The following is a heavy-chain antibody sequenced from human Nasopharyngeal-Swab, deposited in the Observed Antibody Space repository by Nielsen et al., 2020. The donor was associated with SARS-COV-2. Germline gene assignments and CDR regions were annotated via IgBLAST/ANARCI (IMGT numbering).Heavy chain of an antibody. D-gene: IGHD3-9*01. CDR3: ARTRAHYDILTGYYIPQQYYFDY. V-gene: IGHV4-4*02. J-gene: IGHJ4*02. CDR2: IYHSGST. Sequence: VRQAPGKGLEWIGEIYHSGSTNYNPSLKSRVTISVDTSKNQFSLKLSSVTAADTAVYYCARTRAHYDILTGYYIPQQYYFDYWGQGTLVTVSS.